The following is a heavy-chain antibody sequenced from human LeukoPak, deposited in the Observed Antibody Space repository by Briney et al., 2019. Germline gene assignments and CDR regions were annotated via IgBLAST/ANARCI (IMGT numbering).Heavy chain of an antibody. Sequence: SETLSLTCTVSGVSISSSSYYWDWIRQPPGKGLEWIGSSSYSGSTYYNPSLKSRVTISIDTSKNQFSLKLSSVTAADTAMYFCARVKRKYQLLKPLHETPSHYFDYWGQGTLVTVSS. CDR2: SSYSGST. J-gene: IGHJ4*02. V-gene: IGHV4-39*07. CDR3: ARVKRKYQLLKPLHETPSHYFDY. CDR1: GVSISSSSYY. D-gene: IGHD2-2*01.